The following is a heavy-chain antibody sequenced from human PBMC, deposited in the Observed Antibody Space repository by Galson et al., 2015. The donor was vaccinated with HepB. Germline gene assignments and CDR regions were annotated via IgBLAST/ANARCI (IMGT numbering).Heavy chain of an antibody. Sequence: SMRLSCAASGFTFSGSAMHWVRQASGKGLEWVGRIRSKANSYATAYAASVKGRFTISRDDSKKTAYLQMNSLKTEDTAVYYCTRHQSSPDTAMVGAYYYYYGMDVWGQGTTVTVSS. J-gene: IGHJ6*02. CDR1: GFTFSGSA. V-gene: IGHV3-73*01. CDR2: IRSKANSYAT. CDR3: TRHQSSPDTAMVGAYYYYYGMDV. D-gene: IGHD5-18*01.